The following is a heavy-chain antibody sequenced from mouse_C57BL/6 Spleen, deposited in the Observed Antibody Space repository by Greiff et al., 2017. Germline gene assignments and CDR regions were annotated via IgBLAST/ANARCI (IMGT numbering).Heavy chain of an antibody. J-gene: IGHJ2*01. D-gene: IGHD1-1*01. V-gene: IGHV1-55*01. CDR1: GYTFTSYW. Sequence: QVQLQQPGAELVKPGASVKMSCKASGYTFTSYWITWVKQRPGQGLEWIGDIYPGSGSTNYNEKFKSKATLTVDTSSSTAYMQISSLTSEDSAVYYCARSSSGSGCAYWGQGTTLTVSS. CDR3: ARSSSGSGCAY. CDR2: IYPGSGST.